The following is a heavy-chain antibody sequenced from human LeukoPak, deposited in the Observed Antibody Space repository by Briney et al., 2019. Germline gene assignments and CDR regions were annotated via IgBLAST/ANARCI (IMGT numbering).Heavy chain of an antibody. CDR1: GGSISSGGYY. Sequence: SETLSLTCTVSGGSISSGGYYWSWIRQHPGKGLEWLGYIYYSGSTYYNPSLKSRVTISVDTSKNQFSLKLSSVTAADTAVYYCARVRPGADAFDIWGQGTMVTVSS. CDR2: IYYSGST. CDR3: ARVRPGADAFDI. V-gene: IGHV4-31*03. D-gene: IGHD1-26*01. J-gene: IGHJ3*02.